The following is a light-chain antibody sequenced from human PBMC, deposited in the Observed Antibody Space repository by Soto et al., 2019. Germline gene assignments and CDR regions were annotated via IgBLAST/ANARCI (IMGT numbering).Light chain of an antibody. CDR1: GGSIASNY. CDR2: EDD. CDR3: QSFGRRGQV. V-gene: IGLV6-57*01. J-gene: IGLJ3*02. Sequence: NFMLTQPHSVSASPGKTITISCTRSGGSIASNYVQWYQQRPGSSPTIVIYEDDRRPSGVPDRFSGSIDSSSSSASLTISGLGTEDRASFLCQSFGRRGQVVGGGTKLTVL.